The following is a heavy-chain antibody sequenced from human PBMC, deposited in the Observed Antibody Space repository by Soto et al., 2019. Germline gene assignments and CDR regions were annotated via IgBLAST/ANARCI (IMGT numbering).Heavy chain of an antibody. Sequence: ASVKVSCKASGYTFTGYYMHWVRQAPGQGLEWMGWINPNSGGTNYAQKFQGRVTMTRDTSISTAYMELSRLRSDDTAVYYCARDLMVVAATPPTNWFDPWGKGTLVTVSS. D-gene: IGHD2-15*01. CDR1: GYTFTGYY. J-gene: IGHJ5*02. CDR2: INPNSGGT. CDR3: ARDLMVVAATPPTNWFDP. V-gene: IGHV1-2*02.